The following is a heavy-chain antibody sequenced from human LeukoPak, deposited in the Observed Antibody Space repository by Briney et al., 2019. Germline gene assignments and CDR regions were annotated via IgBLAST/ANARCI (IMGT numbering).Heavy chain of an antibody. CDR2: ISTTAINI. D-gene: IGHD2-2*01. J-gene: IGHJ4*02. V-gene: IGHV3-48*01. Sequence: GGSLRLSCAASGVTFSLSSMNWVRQAPGKGLEWVSYISTTAINIYYADSVKGRFTISRDNANNSLYLQMSSLRAEDTAVYYCVRDAPQADIIFDFWGQGSQVPVSS. CDR1: GVTFSLSS. CDR3: VRDAPQADIIFDF.